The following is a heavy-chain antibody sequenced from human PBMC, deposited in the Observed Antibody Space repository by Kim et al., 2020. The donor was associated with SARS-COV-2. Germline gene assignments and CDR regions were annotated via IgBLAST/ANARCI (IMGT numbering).Heavy chain of an antibody. CDR1: GFTFSDST. J-gene: IGHJ5*02. CDR2: IRSKASNYAT. V-gene: IGHV3-73*01. CDR3: TKYHPVGFPWFDP. D-gene: IGHD1-26*01. Sequence: GGSLRLSCAASGFTFSDSTIHWVRQASGKGLEWVGRIRSKASNYATTYVVSVRGRFTISRDDSQNTAYLHMNSLKTEDTAVYYCTKYHPVGFPWFDPWG.